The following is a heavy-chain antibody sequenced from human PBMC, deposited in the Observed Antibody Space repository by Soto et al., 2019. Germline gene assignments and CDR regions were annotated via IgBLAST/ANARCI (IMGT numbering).Heavy chain of an antibody. J-gene: IGHJ4*02. CDR2: IYYSGST. V-gene: IGHV4-59*01. D-gene: IGHD2-15*01. Sequence: SETLSLTCTVSGGSISSYYWIWIRQPPGKGLEWIGYIYYSGSTNYNPSLKSRVTISVDTSKNQFSLKLSSVTAADTAVYYCARETCSGGSCYSYFDYWGQGTLVTV. CDR3: ARETCSGGSCYSYFDY. CDR1: GGSISSYY.